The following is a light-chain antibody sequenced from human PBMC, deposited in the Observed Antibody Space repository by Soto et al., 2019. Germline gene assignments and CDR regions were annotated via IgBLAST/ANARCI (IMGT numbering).Light chain of an antibody. CDR1: QSVSSSR. V-gene: IGKV3D-20*01. CDR3: QQYGSSGT. J-gene: IGKJ1*01. CDR2: DGF. Sequence: DIVLTQSPATLSLSPGERATLSCGASQSVSSSRLAWYQQKPALAPRLLIYDGFLRATGIPDRFSGSGSGTDFTLTISRLEPEDFAVYYCQQYGSSGTFGQGTKVDIK.